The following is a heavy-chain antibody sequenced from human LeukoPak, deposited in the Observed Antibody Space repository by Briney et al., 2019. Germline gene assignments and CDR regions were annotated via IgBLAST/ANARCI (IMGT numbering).Heavy chain of an antibody. CDR1: GLTFSNAW. Sequence: GGSLRLSCVASGLTFSNAWMSWVRQAPGKGLEWVGRIKSKSDGGTTDYAAPVKGRFTISRDDSKNTLYLQMNRLQTEDTAVYYCITDPGEWEPIWGQGTMVTVSS. CDR3: ITDPGEWEPI. J-gene: IGHJ3*02. D-gene: IGHD1-26*01. CDR2: IKSKSDGGTT. V-gene: IGHV3-15*01.